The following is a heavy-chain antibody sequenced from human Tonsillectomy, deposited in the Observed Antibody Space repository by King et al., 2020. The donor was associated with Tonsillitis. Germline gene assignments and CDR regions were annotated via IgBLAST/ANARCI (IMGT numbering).Heavy chain of an antibody. CDR1: GYTETTYG. J-gene: IGHJ4*02. CDR3: VWDLDY. V-gene: IGHV1-18*04. Sequence: QLVQSGAEVKKPGASVKVSCKASGYTETTYGFTWVRQAPGQGLEWMGWININNGNTNYAQKFQGRVTMTTDTSTTTANMELRTLTSDDTAVYYCVWDLDYWGQGTLVTVSS. CDR2: ININNGNT.